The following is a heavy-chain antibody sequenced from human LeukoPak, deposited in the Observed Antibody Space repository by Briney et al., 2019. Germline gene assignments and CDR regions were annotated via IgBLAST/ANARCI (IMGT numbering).Heavy chain of an antibody. D-gene: IGHD3-10*01. J-gene: IGHJ6*03. CDR2: INPNSGNT. CDR1: GYTFTSTY. Sequence: ASVKVSCKASGYTFTSTYMHWVRQAPGQGLEWMGWINPNSGNTGYAQKFQGRVTITRNTSISTAYMELSSLRSEDTAVYYCATGNPHGSGTSNYYYYYMGVWGKGTTVTISS. V-gene: IGHV1-8*03. CDR3: ATGNPHGSGTSNYYYYYMGV.